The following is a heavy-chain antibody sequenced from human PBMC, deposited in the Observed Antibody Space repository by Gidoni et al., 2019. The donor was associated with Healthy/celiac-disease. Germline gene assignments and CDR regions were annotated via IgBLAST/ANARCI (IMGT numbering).Heavy chain of an antibody. J-gene: IGHJ4*02. CDR1: GYSFTSYW. CDR3: AVGAGVVVVVAAIDY. D-gene: IGHD2-15*01. Sequence: EVQLVPSGAEVKKPGESLRISCQGSGYSFTSYWISWGRQMAGQGLEWMGRIDPSDAYTNYSPSFQGHVTSTADKSISTAYRQWSSLKASDTAMYYCAVGAGVVVVVAAIDYWGQGTLVTVSS. V-gene: IGHV5-10-1*03. CDR2: IDPSDAYT.